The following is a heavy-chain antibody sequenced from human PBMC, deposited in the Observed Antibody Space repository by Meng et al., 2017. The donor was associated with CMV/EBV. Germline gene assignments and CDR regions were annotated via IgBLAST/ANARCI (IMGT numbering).Heavy chain of an antibody. Sequence: GGSLRLSCAASGFTFSSYAMSWVRQAPGKGLEWVAVISYDGSNKYYADSVKGRFTISRDNSKNTLYLQMNSLRAEDTAVYYCARDRGGADAFDIWGQGTMVTVSS. CDR1: GFTFSSYA. J-gene: IGHJ3*02. V-gene: IGHV3-30*04. CDR2: ISYDGSNK. D-gene: IGHD3-10*01. CDR3: ARDRGGADAFDI.